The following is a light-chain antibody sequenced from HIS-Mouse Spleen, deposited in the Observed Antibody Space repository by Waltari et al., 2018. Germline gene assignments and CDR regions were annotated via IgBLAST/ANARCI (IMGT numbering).Light chain of an antibody. CDR2: KAS. V-gene: IGKV1-5*03. CDR3: QQYNSYLT. CDR1: QSISSW. J-gene: IGKJ4*01. Sequence: DIQMTQSPSTLSASVXDRVTITCRASQSISSWLAWYQQKPGKAPKLLIYKASSLESGVPSRFSGSGSGTEFTLTISSLQPDDFATYYCQQYNSYLTFGGGTKVEIK.